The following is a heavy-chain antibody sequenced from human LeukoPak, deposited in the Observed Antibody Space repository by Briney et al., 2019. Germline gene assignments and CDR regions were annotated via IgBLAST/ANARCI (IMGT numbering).Heavy chain of an antibody. CDR3: ARAAVEMATIDFDY. D-gene: IGHD5-24*01. CDR2: IKQDGSEK. CDR1: GFTFSSYW. V-gene: IGHV3-7*01. J-gene: IGHJ4*02. Sequence: GGSLRLSCAASGFTFSSYWMSWVRQAPGKGLEWVANIKQDGSEKYYVDSVKGRFTISRDNAKNSLYLQMNSLRPEDTAVYYCARAAVEMATIDFDYWGQGTLVTVSS.